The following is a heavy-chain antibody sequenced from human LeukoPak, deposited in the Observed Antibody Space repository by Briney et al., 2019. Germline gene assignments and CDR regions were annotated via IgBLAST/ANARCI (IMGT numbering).Heavy chain of an antibody. Sequence: GASVKVSCKASGYTFTGYYMHWVRQAPGQGLEWMGWINPNSGGTNYAQKFQARVTMTRDMSISTAYMELSRLRSDDTAVYYCARFFGITIFGDDAFDIWGQGTMVTVSS. CDR2: INPNSGGT. D-gene: IGHD3-3*01. CDR3: ARFFGITIFGDDAFDI. CDR1: GYTFTGYY. J-gene: IGHJ3*02. V-gene: IGHV1-2*02.